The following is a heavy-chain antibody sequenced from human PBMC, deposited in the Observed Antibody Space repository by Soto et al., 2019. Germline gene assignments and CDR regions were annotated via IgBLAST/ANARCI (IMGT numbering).Heavy chain of an antibody. CDR3: ARCRSRFYSSGHYYGMDV. CDR1: GASFGGYC. J-gene: IGHJ6*02. V-gene: IGHV4-34*01. CDR2: IKHSGST. Sequence: SLSLACHVYGASFGGYCRSWIRQPPGKGLEWIGEIKHSGSTNYNPSLKRRVTISVDTSKNQFSLKLSSVTAADTAVYYCARCRSRFYSSGHYYGMDVWGQGTTVTVSS. D-gene: IGHD6-19*01.